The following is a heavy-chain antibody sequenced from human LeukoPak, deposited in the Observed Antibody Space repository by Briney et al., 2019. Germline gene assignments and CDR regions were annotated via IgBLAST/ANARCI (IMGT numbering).Heavy chain of an antibody. V-gene: IGHV4-59*01. D-gene: IGHD4-11*01. J-gene: IGHJ6*04. CDR2: IYYSGST. Sequence: SETLSLTCTVSGGSISSYYWSWIRQPPGKGLEWIGYIYYSGSTNYNPSLKSRVTISVDTSKNQFSLKLSSVTAADTAVYYCARVTTVTTCVGCRGMDVWGKGITVTVSS. CDR3: ARVTTVTTCVGCRGMDV. CDR1: GGSISSYY.